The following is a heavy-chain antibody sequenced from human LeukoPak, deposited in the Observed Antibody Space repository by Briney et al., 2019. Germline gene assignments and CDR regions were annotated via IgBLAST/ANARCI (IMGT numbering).Heavy chain of an antibody. D-gene: IGHD6-6*01. V-gene: IGHV1-69*05. CDR2: IIPIFGTA. Sequence: RASVKVSCKASGGTFSSYAISWVRQAPGQGLEWMGGIIPIFGTANYAQKFQGRVTITTDESTSTAYMELSSLRSEDTAVYYCARLGSIYYNWFDPWGRGTLVTVSS. CDR3: ARLGSIYYNWFDP. CDR1: GGTFSSYA. J-gene: IGHJ5*02.